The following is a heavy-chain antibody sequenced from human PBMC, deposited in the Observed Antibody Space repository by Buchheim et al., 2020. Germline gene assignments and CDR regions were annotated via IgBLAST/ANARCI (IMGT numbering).Heavy chain of an antibody. D-gene: IGHD1-7*01. CDR2: INPNSGGT. V-gene: IGHV1-2*06. CDR1: EYTFIDYY. J-gene: IGHJ5*02. CDR3: ARDYRAGTTPSDWFDP. Sequence: QVQLVQSGAEVKKPGASVKVSCKASEYTFIDYYIHWVRQAPGQGLEWMGRINPNSGGTNYAQKFQGRVTMTRDTSISTAYMELSRLRSDDTAVYYCARDYRAGTTPSDWFDPWGQGTL.